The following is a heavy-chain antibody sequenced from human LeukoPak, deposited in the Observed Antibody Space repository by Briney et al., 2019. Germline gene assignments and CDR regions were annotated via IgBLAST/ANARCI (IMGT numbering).Heavy chain of an antibody. CDR1: GGSFSGYY. D-gene: IGHD3-22*01. CDR3: AKDFHYDSTGFSYFDY. J-gene: IGHJ4*02. V-gene: IGHV4-34*01. CDR2: INHSGST. Sequence: SETLSLTCAVYGGSFSGYYWSWIRQPPGKGLEWIGEINHSGSTNYNPSLKSRVTISVDTSKNQFSLKLSSVTAADTAVYYCAKDFHYDSTGFSYFDYWGQGTLVTVSS.